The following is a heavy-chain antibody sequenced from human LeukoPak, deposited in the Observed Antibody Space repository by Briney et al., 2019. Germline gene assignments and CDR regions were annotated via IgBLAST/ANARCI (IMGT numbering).Heavy chain of an antibody. V-gene: IGHV3-30*02. D-gene: IGHD2-2*01. CDR1: GFTFISYG. CDR2: IRYDGSNK. Sequence: GGSLRLSCAASGFTFISYGMHWVRQAPGKGLEWVAFIRYDGSNKYYADSVKGRFTISRDNSKNTLYLQMNSLRAEDTAVYYCAKDGMRKYQLLGISYYFDYWGQGTLVTVSS. CDR3: AKDGMRKYQLLGISYYFDY. J-gene: IGHJ4*02.